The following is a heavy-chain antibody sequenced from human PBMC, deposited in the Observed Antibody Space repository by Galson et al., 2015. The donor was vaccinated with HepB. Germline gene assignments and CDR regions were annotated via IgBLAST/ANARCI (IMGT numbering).Heavy chain of an antibody. Sequence: SLRLSCAASGFTVSSNYMSWVRQAPGKGLEWVSVIYSGGSTYYADSVKGRFTISRDNSKNTLYLQMNSLRAEDTAVYYCARGKSIAVAGTHYFDYWGQGTLVTVSS. V-gene: IGHV3-53*01. CDR2: IYSGGST. J-gene: IGHJ4*02. CDR3: ARGKSIAVAGTHYFDY. CDR1: GFTVSSNY. D-gene: IGHD6-19*01.